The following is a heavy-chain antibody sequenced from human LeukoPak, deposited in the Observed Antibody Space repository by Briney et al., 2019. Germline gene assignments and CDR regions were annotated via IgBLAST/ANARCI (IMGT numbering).Heavy chain of an antibody. J-gene: IGHJ6*03. V-gene: IGHV3-33*02. D-gene: IGHD5-24*01. CDR2: MWYDGSIK. CDR1: GFTFSNYG. CDR3: ARGRDGYNYYYYYYMDV. Sequence: PGGSRRLSCAASGFTFSNYGMHWARQAPGKGLEWLAIMWYDGSIKYYADSAKGRFTISRDNSKNTVFLQMNSLRAEDTAVYSCARGRDGYNYYYYYYMDVWGKGTTVTVAS.